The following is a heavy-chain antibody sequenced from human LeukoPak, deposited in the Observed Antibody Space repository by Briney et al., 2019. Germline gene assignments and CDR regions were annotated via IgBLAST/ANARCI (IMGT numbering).Heavy chain of an antibody. CDR3: ARDMGVYGSGSDY. V-gene: IGHV1-2*02. CDR2: INPNSGGT. D-gene: IGHD3-10*01. J-gene: IGHJ4*02. Sequence: EASVKVSCKASGYTFTSYGISWVRQAPGQGLEWMGWINPNSGGTNYAQKFQGRVTMTRDTSISTAYMELSRLRSDDTAVYYCARDMGVYGSGSDYWGQGTLVTVSS. CDR1: GYTFTSYG.